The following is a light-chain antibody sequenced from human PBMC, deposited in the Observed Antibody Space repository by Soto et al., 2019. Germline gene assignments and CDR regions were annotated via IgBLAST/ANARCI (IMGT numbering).Light chain of an antibody. Sequence: DIPMTQSPSTLSGSVGDRVTITCRASQTISSWLAWYQQKPGKAPKLLIYKASTLKSGVPSRFSGSGSGTEFTLTISSLEPEDFAVYYCQQRNYWQVNFGQGTRLEI. CDR1: QTISSW. J-gene: IGKJ5*01. CDR3: QQRNYWQVN. CDR2: KAS. V-gene: IGKV1-5*03.